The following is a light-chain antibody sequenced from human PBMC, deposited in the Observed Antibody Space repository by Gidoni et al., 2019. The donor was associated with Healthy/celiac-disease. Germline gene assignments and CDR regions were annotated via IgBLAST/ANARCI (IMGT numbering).Light chain of an antibody. CDR1: KLGDKY. CDR2: QAS. V-gene: IGLV3-1*01. Sequence: SYELTQPPSVSVSPGQTASITCSGDKLGDKYACWYQQKPGQSHVLVIYQASKRPSGIPERFSGSNSGNTATLTISGTQAMDEADYYCQAWDSSIVVFGGGTKLTVL. CDR3: QAWDSSIVV. J-gene: IGLJ2*01.